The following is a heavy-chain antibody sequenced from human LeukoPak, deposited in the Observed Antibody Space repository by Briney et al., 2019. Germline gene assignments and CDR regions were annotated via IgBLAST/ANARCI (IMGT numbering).Heavy chain of an antibody. CDR3: AKYRHSSLDY. D-gene: IGHD6-19*01. CDR1: GFTFSSYG. Sequence: GGSLRLSCVASGFTFSSYGMHWVRQAPGKGLEWVSFIRYGGSNKYYADSVKGRFTISRDNSENTLYLQMNSLRVEDTAVYYCAKYRHSSLDYWGQGTLVTVSS. J-gene: IGHJ4*02. CDR2: IRYGGSNK. V-gene: IGHV3-30*02.